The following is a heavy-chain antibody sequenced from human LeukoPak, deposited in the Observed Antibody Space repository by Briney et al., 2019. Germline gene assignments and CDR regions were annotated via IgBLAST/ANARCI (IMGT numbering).Heavy chain of an antibody. CDR2: IYHSGST. CDR1: GGSISSSNW. D-gene: IGHD3-22*01. Sequence: PSGTLSLTCAVSGGSISSSNWWSWVRQPPGKGLEWIGEIYHSGSTNYNPSLKSRVTISVDTSKNQFSLKLSSVTAADTAVYYCARARYYYDSSGSVVYFDYWGQGTLVTVSS. V-gene: IGHV4-4*02. CDR3: ARARYYYDSSGSVVYFDY. J-gene: IGHJ4*02.